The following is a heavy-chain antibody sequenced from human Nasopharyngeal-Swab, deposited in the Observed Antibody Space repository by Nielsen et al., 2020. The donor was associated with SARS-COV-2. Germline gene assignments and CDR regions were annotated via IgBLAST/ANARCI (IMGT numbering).Heavy chain of an antibody. D-gene: IGHD3-22*01. CDR3: ARGFSYDSSGYLDAFDI. CDR2: ISSSSSYI. V-gene: IGHV3-21*01. J-gene: IGHJ3*02. Sequence: GESLKISCAASGFTFSSYSMNWVRQAPGKGLEWVSSISSSSSYIYYADSVKGRFTTSRDNAKNSLYLQMNSLRAEDTAVYYCARGFSYDSSGYLDAFDIWGQGTMVTVSS. CDR1: GFTFSSYS.